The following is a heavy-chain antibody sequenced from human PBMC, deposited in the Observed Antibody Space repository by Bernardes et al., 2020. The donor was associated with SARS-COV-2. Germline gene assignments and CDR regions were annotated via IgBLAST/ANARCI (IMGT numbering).Heavy chain of an antibody. D-gene: IGHD3-10*01. CDR2: ISDYGSRT. V-gene: IGHV3-74*01. Sequence: GGSLRLSCAASGFTVSNTWMHWVRQVPGKGLVWVSRISDYGSRTDYADSVKGRFTISRDNAKNTVNLQMNNLRVEDTAIYYCASDMVGPNDQWGQGTLVTVSA. CDR3: ASDMVGPNDQ. J-gene: IGHJ5*02. CDR1: GFTVSNTW.